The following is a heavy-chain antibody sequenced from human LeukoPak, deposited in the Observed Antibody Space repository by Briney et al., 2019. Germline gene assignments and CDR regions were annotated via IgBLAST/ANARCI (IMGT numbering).Heavy chain of an antibody. J-gene: IGHJ3*02. CDR1: GGTFSSYA. Sequence: SVKVSCKASGGTFSSYAISWVRQAPGQGLEWMGGIIPIFGTANYAQKFQGRVTITTDESTSTAYMELSSRRSEDTAVYYCASVDTAMATDAFDIWGQGTMVTVSS. D-gene: IGHD5-18*01. CDR3: ASVDTAMATDAFDI. V-gene: IGHV1-69*05. CDR2: IIPIFGTA.